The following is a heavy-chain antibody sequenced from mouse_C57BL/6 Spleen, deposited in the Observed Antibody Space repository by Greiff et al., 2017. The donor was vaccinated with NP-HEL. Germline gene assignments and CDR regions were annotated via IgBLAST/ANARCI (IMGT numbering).Heavy chain of an antibody. V-gene: IGHV1-80*01. D-gene: IGHD2-3*01. J-gene: IGHJ3*01. CDR1: GYAFSSYW. CDR3: ASGYDGYYDWFAY. CDR2: IYPGDGDT. Sequence: QVQLKQSGAELVKPGASVKISCKASGYAFSSYWMNWVKQRPGKGLEWIGQIYPGDGDTNYNGKFKGKATLTADKSSSTAYMQLSSLTSEDSAVYFCASGYDGYYDWFAYWGQGTLVTVSA.